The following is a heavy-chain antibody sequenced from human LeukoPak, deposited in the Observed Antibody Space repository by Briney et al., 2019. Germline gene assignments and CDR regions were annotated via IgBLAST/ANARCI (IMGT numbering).Heavy chain of an antibody. D-gene: IGHD3-22*01. Sequence: ASVKVSCKASGYTFTSYYMHWVRQAPGQGLEWMGIINPSGGSTSYAQKFQGRVTMTRDTSTSTVYMELSSLRSDDTAVYYCARDDSSGYYVDYWGQGTLVTVSS. V-gene: IGHV1-46*01. CDR3: ARDDSSGYYVDY. J-gene: IGHJ4*02. CDR1: GYTFTSYY. CDR2: INPSGGST.